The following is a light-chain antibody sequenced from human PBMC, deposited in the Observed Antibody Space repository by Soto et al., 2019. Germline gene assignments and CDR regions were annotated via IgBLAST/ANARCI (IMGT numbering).Light chain of an antibody. J-gene: IGKJ1*01. V-gene: IGKV3-15*01. Sequence: EIVMTQSPATLSVSPGERATLSCRASQSVSSTYLIWYQQKPGQAPRLLIYGASTRATGIPARFSGSGSGTEFTLTISSLQSEDFAVYYCQQYNNWPRTFGQGTKVDI. CDR2: GAS. CDR3: QQYNNWPRT. CDR1: QSVSSTY.